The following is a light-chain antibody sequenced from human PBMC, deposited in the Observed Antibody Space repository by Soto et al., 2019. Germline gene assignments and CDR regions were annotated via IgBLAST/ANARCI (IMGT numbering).Light chain of an antibody. CDR1: SSDVGGYNY. V-gene: IGLV2-8*01. CDR2: EVS. Sequence: QSALTQPPSASGSPGQSVTISCTGTSSDVGGYNYVSWYQQHPGKAPKLIIYEVSKRPSGVPDRFSGSKSGNTASLTVSGLQAEDEADYYCSSYAGSNNYVFGTGTKLTVL. CDR3: SSYAGSNNYV. J-gene: IGLJ1*01.